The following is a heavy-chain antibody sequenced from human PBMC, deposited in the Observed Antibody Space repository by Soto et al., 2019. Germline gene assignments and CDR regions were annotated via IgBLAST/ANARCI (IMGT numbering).Heavy chain of an antibody. CDR2: ISSSGSTI. V-gene: IGHV3-48*03. J-gene: IGHJ4*02. CDR3: ARGAVLRFLEWLPPVYYFDY. D-gene: IGHD3-3*01. CDR1: GFTFSSYE. Sequence: PGGSLRLSCAASGFTFSSYEMNWVRQAPGKGLEWVSYISSSGSTIYYADSVKGRFTISRDNAKNSLYLQMNSLRAEDTAVYYCARGAVLRFLEWLPPVYYFDYWGQGTLVTVSS.